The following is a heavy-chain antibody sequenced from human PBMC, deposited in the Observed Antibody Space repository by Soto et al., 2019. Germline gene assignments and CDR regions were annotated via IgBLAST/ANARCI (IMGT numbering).Heavy chain of an antibody. CDR3: ASDANYDILTGTGYFDY. CDR1: GYTFTSYA. V-gene: IGHV1-3*01. Sequence: QVQLVQSGAEVKKPGASVKVSCKASGYTFTSYAMHWVRQAPGQRLEWMGWINAGNGNTKYSQKFQGRVTITRDTSASTAYMELSSLRSEDTAVYYCASDANYDILTGTGYFDYWGQGTLVTVSS. J-gene: IGHJ4*02. CDR2: INAGNGNT. D-gene: IGHD3-9*01.